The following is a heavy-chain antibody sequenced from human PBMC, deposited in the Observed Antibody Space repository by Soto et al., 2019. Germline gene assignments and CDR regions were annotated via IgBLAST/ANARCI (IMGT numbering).Heavy chain of an antibody. CDR3: AKDLGSCSGGSCYYFAS. V-gene: IGHV3-30*18. CDR1: GFTFSSYG. CDR2: ITNDGSNI. Sequence: GGSLRLSCPTSGFTFSSYGLHWVRQAPGKGLEWVAVITNDGSNIYYADSVKGRFTISRDNSKNTLYLQMNSLRAEDTAVYYCAKDLGSCSGGSCYYFASWGQGTLVTVST. J-gene: IGHJ4*02. D-gene: IGHD2-15*01.